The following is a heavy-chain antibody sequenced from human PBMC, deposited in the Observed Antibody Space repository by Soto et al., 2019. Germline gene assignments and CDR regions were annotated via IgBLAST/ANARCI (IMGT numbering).Heavy chain of an antibody. CDR1: GFTFSSYG. V-gene: IGHV3-33*01. J-gene: IGHJ4*02. CDR2: IWYDGSNK. CDR3: ARVYSSPRTGFDY. Sequence: LRLSCAASGFTFSSYGMHWVRQAPGKGLEWVAVIWYDGSNKYYADSVKGRFTISRDNSKNTLYLQMNSLRAEDTAVYYCARVYSSPRTGFDYWGQGTLVTVSS. D-gene: IGHD6-13*01.